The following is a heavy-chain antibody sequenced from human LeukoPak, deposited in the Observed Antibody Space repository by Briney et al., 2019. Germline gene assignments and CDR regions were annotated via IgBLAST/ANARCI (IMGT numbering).Heavy chain of an antibody. Sequence: PSQTLSLTCTVSGGSISSGDYYWSWIRQPPGTGLEWIGYIYYSGSTYYNPSLKSRVTISVDTSKNQFSLKLSSVTAADTAVYYYARVWFGELYDNWFDPWGQGTLVTVSS. V-gene: IGHV4-30-4*01. CDR2: IYYSGST. D-gene: IGHD3-10*01. J-gene: IGHJ5*02. CDR1: GGSISSGDYY. CDR3: ARVWFGELYDNWFDP.